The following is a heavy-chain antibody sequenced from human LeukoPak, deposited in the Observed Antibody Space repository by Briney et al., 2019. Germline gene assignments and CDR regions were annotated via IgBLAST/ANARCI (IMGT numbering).Heavy chain of an antibody. CDR2: IYPGDSDT. Sequence: GESLKISCKASENSFTTSWIGWVRQMPGRGLEWMGIIYPGDSDTRYSPSFQGQVTISADKSISTAYLQWSSLKASDTAMYYCANTRFKNLFDAFDIWGQGTMVTVSS. D-gene: IGHD1-14*01. CDR3: ANTRFKNLFDAFDI. V-gene: IGHV5-51*01. CDR1: ENSFTTSW. J-gene: IGHJ3*02.